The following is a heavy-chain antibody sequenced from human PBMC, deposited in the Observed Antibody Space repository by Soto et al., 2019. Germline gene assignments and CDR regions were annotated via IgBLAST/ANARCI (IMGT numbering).Heavy chain of an antibody. J-gene: IGHJ4*02. Sequence: VQLLESGGGLVQPGESLRLSCVVSGFTLGYYGTTWVRQAPGKGLAWVSGCSGGSGTTHYRDSGRGRFTITRDDCKSAVERQRNRRGVDDTAGDYRAIWSGFGDHWGPGTLVTVS. CDR3: AIWSGFGDH. CDR2: CSGGSGTT. CDR1: GFTLGYYG. V-gene: IGHV3-23*01. D-gene: IGHD6-25*01.